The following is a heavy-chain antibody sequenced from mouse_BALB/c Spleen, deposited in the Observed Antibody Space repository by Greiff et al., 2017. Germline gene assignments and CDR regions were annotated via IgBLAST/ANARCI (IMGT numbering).Heavy chain of an antibody. CDR1: GFTFSSYT. J-gene: IGHJ2*01. D-gene: IGHD2-10*01. V-gene: IGHV5-9-3*01. CDR2: ISSGGSYT. CDR3: ATYRFDY. Sequence: DVQLVESGGGLVKPGGSLKLSCAASGFTFSSYTMSWVRQTPEKRLEWVATISSGGSYTYYPDTVTGRFTISRDNAKNTLYLEMSSLRSEDTAMYYCATYRFDYWGQGTTLTVSS.